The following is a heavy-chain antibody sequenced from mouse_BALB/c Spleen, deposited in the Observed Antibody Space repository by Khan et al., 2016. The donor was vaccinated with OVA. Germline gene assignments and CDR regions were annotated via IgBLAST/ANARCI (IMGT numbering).Heavy chain of an antibody. CDR1: GYTFTNYG. CDR3: ARPPYFSYFLDH. J-gene: IGHJ4*01. CDR2: INTFTGEP. D-gene: IGHD2-10*01. Sequence: QIQLVQSEPEMKKPGETVKISCKASGYTFTNYGMNWVKQSPGKALKWMGWINTFTGEPTYADDFKGRFAFSLETSASTSSLQINNLKNEDTATYFWARPPYFSYFLDHWGQGTSVTVSS. V-gene: IGHV9-3-1*01.